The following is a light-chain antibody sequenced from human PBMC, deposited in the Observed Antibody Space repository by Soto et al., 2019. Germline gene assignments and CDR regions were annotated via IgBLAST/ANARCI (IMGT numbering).Light chain of an antibody. J-gene: IGKJ1*01. CDR3: QQYYKAST. V-gene: IGKV4-1*01. CDR2: WAS. CDR1: QTFLDSSNNKDY. Sequence: DIVMTQSPDSLAVSLGERATINCKSSQTFLDSSNNKDYLTWYQQKPGQPPKLLIYWASTRESGVPDRFSGSGSGTDFTLTISSLQAEDVAVYYCQQYYKASTFGQGTKVDI.